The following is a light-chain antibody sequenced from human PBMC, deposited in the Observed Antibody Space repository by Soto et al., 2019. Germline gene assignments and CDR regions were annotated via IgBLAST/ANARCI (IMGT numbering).Light chain of an antibody. Sequence: DIQMTQSPSSLSASVGDTVTITCRASQFISSYLNWYQQKPEKAPRLLIYAASSLHSGVPSRFSGSGSGTDFTLTISSLQPEDFATYYCQQTYSTPYTFGLGTIPEI. J-gene: IGKJ2*01. CDR3: QQTYSTPYT. CDR2: AAS. V-gene: IGKV1-39*01. CDR1: QFISSY.